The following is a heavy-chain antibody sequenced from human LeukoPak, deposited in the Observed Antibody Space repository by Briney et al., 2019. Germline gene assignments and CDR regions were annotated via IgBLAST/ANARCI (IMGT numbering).Heavy chain of an antibody. CDR1: GYTFTSYY. D-gene: IGHD3-22*01. J-gene: IGHJ3*02. V-gene: IGHV1-46*01. CDR3: ARAAYDSSGYYSRDAFDI. CDR2: INPSGGST. Sequence: ASVKVSCKASGYTFTSYYMHWVRQAPGQGLEWMGIINPSGGSTNYAQKFQGRVTMTRDMSTSTVYMELSSLRSEDTAVYYCARAAYDSSGYYSRDAFDIWGQGTMVTVSS.